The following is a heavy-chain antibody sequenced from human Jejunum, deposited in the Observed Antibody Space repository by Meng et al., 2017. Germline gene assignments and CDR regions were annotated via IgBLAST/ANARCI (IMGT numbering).Heavy chain of an antibody. Sequence: QVQLQESGPGMVTPSQTLSCTCTVSGDSISSGGHYWSWIRQHPGKGLEWIGYIYYTGSAYYNPSLESRVTLSVDTSNNQFSLRLNSVTAADTAVYYCAREGQLMLGLVDYWGQGTLVTVSS. CDR3: AREGQLMLGLVDY. J-gene: IGHJ4*02. CDR2: IYYTGSA. V-gene: IGHV4-31*03. CDR1: GDSISSGGHY. D-gene: IGHD2-2*01.